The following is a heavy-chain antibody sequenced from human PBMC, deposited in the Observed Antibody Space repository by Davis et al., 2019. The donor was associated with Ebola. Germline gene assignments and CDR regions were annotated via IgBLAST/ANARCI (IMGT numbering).Heavy chain of an antibody. V-gene: IGHV4-38-2*02. Sequence: PSETLSLTCTASGYSFSSGYYWGWIRQPPGKGLGWHGSIYHSGSTYYNPSLKSRVTISVDTSKNQFSLKLTSVTAEDTAVYYCAGEWSEPHLEIDYWGQGTLVTVSS. D-gene: IGHD1-14*01. J-gene: IGHJ4*02. CDR2: IYHSGST. CDR1: GYSFSSGYY. CDR3: AGEWSEPHLEIDY.